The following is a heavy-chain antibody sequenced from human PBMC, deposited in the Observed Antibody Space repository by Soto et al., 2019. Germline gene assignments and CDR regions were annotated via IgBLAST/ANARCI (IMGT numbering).Heavy chain of an antibody. CDR2: ISSSGSTI. Sequence: GGSLRLSCAASGFTFISYEINWVRHAPLKGLEWVSYISSSGSTIYYADSVKGRFTISRDNAKNSLYLQMNSLRAEDTAVYYCARGARDWFDPWGQGTLVTVSS. J-gene: IGHJ5*02. CDR1: GFTFISYE. V-gene: IGHV3-48*03. CDR3: ARGARDWFDP.